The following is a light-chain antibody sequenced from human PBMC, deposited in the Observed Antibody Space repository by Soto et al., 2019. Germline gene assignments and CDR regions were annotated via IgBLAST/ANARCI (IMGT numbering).Light chain of an antibody. J-gene: IGKJ5*01. CDR1: QSVSSY. CDR2: DAS. V-gene: IGKV3-11*01. Sequence: EIVLTQSPGTLSLSPGERATLSCRASQSVSSYLAWYQQKPGQAPRLLIYDASNRATGIPARFSGSGSGTDFTLTISSLEPEDFAVYYCHQRSNWPITFGQGTRLEMK. CDR3: HQRSNWPIT.